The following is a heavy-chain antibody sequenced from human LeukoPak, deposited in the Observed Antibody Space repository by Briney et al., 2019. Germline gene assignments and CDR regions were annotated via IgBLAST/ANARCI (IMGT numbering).Heavy chain of an antibody. CDR3: ARGWKYRNGYTVTELGSGYFDY. Sequence: PSDTLSLTCTVSGGSISSSSYYWGWIRQPPGKRLEWIGSIYYSGNTYYNPSLKSRVTISVDTSKNQFSLKLSSVTAADTAVYYCARGWKYRNGYTVTELGSGYFDYWGQGTLVTVSS. D-gene: IGHD5-18*01. CDR1: GGSISSSSYY. CDR2: IYYSGNT. V-gene: IGHV4-39*07. J-gene: IGHJ4*02.